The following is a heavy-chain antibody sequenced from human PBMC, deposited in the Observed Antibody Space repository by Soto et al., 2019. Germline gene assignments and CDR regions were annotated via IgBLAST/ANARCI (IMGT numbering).Heavy chain of an antibody. V-gene: IGHV3-23*01. J-gene: IGHJ4*02. CDR2: ISGSGGAT. CDR3: AKYLLEDTSSIFGC. D-gene: IGHD3-3*01. CDR1: GFTFSSFG. Sequence: PGGSLRLSCAASGFTFSSFGMAWVRQGPGKGLEWVSAISGSGGATYYADSVKGRFTISRDNSKNTLSLQMSSLGAEDTAVYYCAKYLLEDTSSIFGCWGRGTLVTVSS.